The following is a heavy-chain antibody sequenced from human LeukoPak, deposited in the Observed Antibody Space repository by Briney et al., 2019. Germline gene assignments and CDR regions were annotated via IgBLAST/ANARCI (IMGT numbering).Heavy chain of an antibody. D-gene: IGHD3-22*01. Sequence: PSETLSLTCTVSGGSISSYYRSWIRQPAGKGLEWIGRIYTSGSTNYNPSLKSRVTMSVDTSKNQFSLKLSSVTAADTAVYYCARDTYYYDSRDWFDPWGQGTLVTVSS. CDR1: GGSISSYY. CDR3: ARDTYYYDSRDWFDP. CDR2: IYTSGST. V-gene: IGHV4-4*07. J-gene: IGHJ5*02.